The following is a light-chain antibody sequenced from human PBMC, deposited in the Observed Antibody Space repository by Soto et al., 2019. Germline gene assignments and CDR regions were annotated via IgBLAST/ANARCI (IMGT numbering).Light chain of an antibody. CDR2: AAS. Sequence: DIQMTQSPCSLSASVGDRVTITCRASQSISSNLNWYQQKPAKAPKLLIYAASSLQSGVPSRFSGSGSGTDFTLTISSLQPEDFATYYCQQSYSTPPYTFGQGTKLEIK. V-gene: IGKV1-39*01. J-gene: IGKJ2*01. CDR3: QQSYSTPPYT. CDR1: QSISSN.